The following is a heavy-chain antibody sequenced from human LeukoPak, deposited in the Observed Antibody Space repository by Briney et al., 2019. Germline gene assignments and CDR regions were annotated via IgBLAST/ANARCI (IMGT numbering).Heavy chain of an antibody. CDR2: IKEDGSEK. J-gene: IGHJ4*02. V-gene: IGHV3-7*01. CDR1: GFTFSSYW. Sequence: GGSLRLSCAASGFTFSSYWMSWVRQAPGKGLEWVANIKEDGSEKYYVDSVKGRFTISRDNAKNSLYLQMNSLRAEDTAVYYCARDMGAYYYDSSGYYQLDYWGQGTLVTVSS. D-gene: IGHD3-22*01. CDR3: ARDMGAYYYDSSGYYQLDY.